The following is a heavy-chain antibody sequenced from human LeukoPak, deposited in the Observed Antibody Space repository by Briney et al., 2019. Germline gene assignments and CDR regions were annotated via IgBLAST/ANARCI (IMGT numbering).Heavy chain of an antibody. J-gene: IGHJ6*03. V-gene: IGHV1-18*01. Sequence: ASVKVSCKASGYTFTSYGISWVRQAPGQGLEWMGWISAYNGNTNYAQKLQGRVTMTTDTSTSTAYMELRSLRSDDTAVYYCARDNSSSSWYVKYYYYYHMDVWGKGTTVTVSS. CDR1: GYTFTSYG. CDR3: ARDNSSSSWYVKYYYYYHMDV. D-gene: IGHD6-13*01. CDR2: ISAYNGNT.